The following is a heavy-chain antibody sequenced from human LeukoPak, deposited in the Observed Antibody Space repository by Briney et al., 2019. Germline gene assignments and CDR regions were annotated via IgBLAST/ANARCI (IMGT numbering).Heavy chain of an antibody. D-gene: IGHD3-16*01. CDR2: ISAYNGNT. V-gene: IGHV1-18*01. J-gene: IGHJ4*02. CDR3: ARDLYSLTGLRCWGY. Sequence: ASVKVSCKASGYTFTSYGISWVRQAPGQGLEWMGWISAYNGNTNYAQKLQGRVTMTTDTSTSTAYMELRSLRSDDTAVYYCARDLYSLTGLRCWGYWGQGTLVTVSS. CDR1: GYTFTSYG.